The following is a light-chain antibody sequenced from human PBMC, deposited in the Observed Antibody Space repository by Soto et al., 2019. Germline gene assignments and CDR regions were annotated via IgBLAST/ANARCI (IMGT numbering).Light chain of an antibody. CDR3: SSYADSPFV. V-gene: IGLV2-11*01. J-gene: IGLJ1*01. CDR2: DVS. CDR1: SGDVGNYNA. Sequence: QSALTQPRSVSGSPGQSVTISCTGTSGDVGNYNAVSWYQHHPGNAPKLMIYDVSKRPSGVPDRFSGSKSGNTASLTISGLQADDENDYYCSSYADSPFVFGTGNKLTVL.